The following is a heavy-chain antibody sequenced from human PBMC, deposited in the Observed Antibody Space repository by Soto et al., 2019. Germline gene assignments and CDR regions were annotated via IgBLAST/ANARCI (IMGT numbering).Heavy chain of an antibody. CDR2: IIPIFGTA. D-gene: IGHD6-13*01. J-gene: IGHJ6*02. CDR1: GGTFSSYA. V-gene: IGHV1-69*13. Sequence: SVKVSCKASGGTFSSYAISWVRQAPGRGLEWMGGIIPIFGTANYAQKFQGRVTITADESTSTAYMELSSLRSEDTAVYYCARVWQQPNYYYYGMDVWGQGTTVTVSS. CDR3: ARVWQQPNYYYYGMDV.